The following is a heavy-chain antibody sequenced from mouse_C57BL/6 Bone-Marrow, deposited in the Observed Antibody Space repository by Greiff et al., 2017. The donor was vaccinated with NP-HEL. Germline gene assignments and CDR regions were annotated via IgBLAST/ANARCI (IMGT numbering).Heavy chain of an antibody. Sequence: VQLQQSGPGLVQPSQSLSITCTVSGFSLTSYGVHWVRQSPGKGLEWLGVIWSGGSTDYNAAFMSRLSITKDNSKSQVFFKMNSLQADDTAIYYCAKRRRLRGYAMDYWGQGTSVTVSS. J-gene: IGHJ4*01. CDR1: GFSLTSYG. CDR3: AKRRRLRGYAMDY. CDR2: IWSGGST. D-gene: IGHD3-2*02. V-gene: IGHV2-5*01.